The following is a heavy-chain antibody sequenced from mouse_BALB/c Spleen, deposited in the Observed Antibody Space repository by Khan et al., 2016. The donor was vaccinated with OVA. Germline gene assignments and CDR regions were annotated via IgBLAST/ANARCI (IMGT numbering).Heavy chain of an antibody. CDR1: GFTFSSYG. Sequence: EVELVESGGDLVKPGGSLKLSCAASGFTFSSYGMSWVRQTPDKRLEWVAAISSGGSYTYYPDSLKGRFTISRDNAKNTLYLQMSSLKSEDTAKYYWASQRGYYEGSAMDYWGQGTSVTVSS. CDR2: ISSGGSYT. J-gene: IGHJ4*01. CDR3: ASQRGYYEGSAMDY. V-gene: IGHV5-6*01. D-gene: IGHD2-3*01.